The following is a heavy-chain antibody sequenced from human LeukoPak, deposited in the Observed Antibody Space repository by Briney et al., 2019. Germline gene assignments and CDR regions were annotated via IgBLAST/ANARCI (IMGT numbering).Heavy chain of an antibody. CDR3: ATPQRVLLWFGELLSPYHDAFDI. V-gene: IGHV1-24*01. CDR2: FDPEDGET. D-gene: IGHD3-10*01. J-gene: IGHJ3*02. Sequence: GASVKVSCKVSGYTLTELSMHWVRQAPGKGLEWMEGFDPEDGETIYAQKFQGRVTMTEDTSTDTAYMELSSLRSEDTAVYYCATPQRVLLWFGELLSPYHDAFDIWGQGTMVTVSS. CDR1: GYTLTELS.